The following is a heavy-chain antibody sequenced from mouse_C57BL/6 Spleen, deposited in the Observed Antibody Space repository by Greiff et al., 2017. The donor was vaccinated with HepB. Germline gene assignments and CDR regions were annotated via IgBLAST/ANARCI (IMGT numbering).Heavy chain of an antibody. CDR1: GFNIKDDY. Sequence: VQLQQSGAELVRPGASVKLSCTASGFNIKDDYMHWVKQRPEQGLEWIGWIDPENGDTEYASKFQGKATITADTSSNTAYLQLSSLTSEDTAVYYCTCYYYGSRSWYFDVWGTGTTVTVSS. V-gene: IGHV14-4*01. D-gene: IGHD1-1*01. CDR3: TCYYYGSRSWYFDV. J-gene: IGHJ1*03. CDR2: IDPENGDT.